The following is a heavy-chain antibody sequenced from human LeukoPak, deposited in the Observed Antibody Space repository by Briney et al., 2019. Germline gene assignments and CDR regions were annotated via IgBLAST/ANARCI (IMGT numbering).Heavy chain of an antibody. V-gene: IGHV4-38-2*01. CDR2: IYHTGGT. J-gene: IGHJ4*02. CDR3: ARGGGSSSWSPIDY. Sequence: SETLSLTCAVSGFSITTGYFWGWIRQPPGKGLDWIGGIYHTGGTHYNPSLKSRVTISVDTSKNEFSLKVNSVTAADTAVYYCARGGGSSSWSPIDYWGQGTLVTVSS. CDR1: GFSITTGYF. D-gene: IGHD6-13*01.